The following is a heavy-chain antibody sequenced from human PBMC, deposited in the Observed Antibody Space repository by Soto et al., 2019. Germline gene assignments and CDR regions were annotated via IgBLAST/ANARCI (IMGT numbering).Heavy chain of an antibody. CDR2: IYYSGST. J-gene: IGHJ4*02. V-gene: IGHV4-59*01. D-gene: IGHD3-22*01. CDR1: GGSISSYY. CDR3: ATPGGAYYYDSSGYPFDY. Sequence: PSETLSLTCTVSGGSISSYYWSWIRQPPGKGLEWIGYIYYSGSTNYNPSLKSRVTISVDTSKNHFSLKLSSVTAADTAVYYCATPGGAYYYDSSGYPFDYWGQGTLVTVSS.